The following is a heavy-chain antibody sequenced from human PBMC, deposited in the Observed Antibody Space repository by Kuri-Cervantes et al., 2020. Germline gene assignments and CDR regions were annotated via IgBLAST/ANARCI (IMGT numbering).Heavy chain of an antibody. V-gene: IGHV3-23*01. J-gene: IGHJ4*02. CDR3: AKGKIAAYYFDY. CDR2: ISGSGGST. Sequence: GESLKISCAASGFTLSSYAMSWVRQAPGEGLEWVSAISGSGGSTYYADSVKGRFTISRGNSKNTLYLQMNSLRAEDTAVYYCAKGKIAAYYFDYWGQGTLVTVSS. CDR1: GFTLSSYA. D-gene: IGHD6-6*01.